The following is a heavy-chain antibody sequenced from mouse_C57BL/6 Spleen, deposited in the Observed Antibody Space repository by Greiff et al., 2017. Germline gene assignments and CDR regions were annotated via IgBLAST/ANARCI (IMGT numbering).Heavy chain of an antibody. V-gene: IGHV7-3*01. D-gene: IGHD2-4*01. CDR2: IRNKANGYTT. CDR3: ARNYDYDDAMDY. J-gene: IGHJ4*01. Sequence: EVKLVESGGGLVQPGGSLSLSCAASGFTFTDYYMSWVRQPPGKALEWVGFIRNKANGYTTAYSASVKGRFTISRDNSQSILYLQMNALRAEDSATCYCARNYDYDDAMDYWGQGTSVTVSS. CDR1: GFTFTDYY.